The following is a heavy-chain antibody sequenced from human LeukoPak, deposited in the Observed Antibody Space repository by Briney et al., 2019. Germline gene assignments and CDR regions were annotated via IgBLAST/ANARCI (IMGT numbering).Heavy chain of an antibody. J-gene: IGHJ4*02. CDR1: GFSFSSYS. Sequence: GGSLRLSCAASGFSFSSYSINWVRQAPGKELEWVSYISGDGNAKHYTNSVKGRFTISRDNAKNALYLQMNSLRAEDTAVYFFARDYVYAFDYWGQGTLVTVSS. V-gene: IGHV3-48*01. D-gene: IGHD2/OR15-2a*01. CDR3: ARDYVYAFDY. CDR2: ISGDGNAK.